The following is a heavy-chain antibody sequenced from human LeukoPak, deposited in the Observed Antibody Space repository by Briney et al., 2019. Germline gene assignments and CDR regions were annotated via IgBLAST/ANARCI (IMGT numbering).Heavy chain of an antibody. V-gene: IGHV4-39*07. Sequence: SETLSLTCTVSGGSISSSSYYWGWIRQPPGKGLEWIGSIYYSGSTYYNPSLKSRVTISVDTSKNQFSLKLSSVTAADTAVYYCARRGSSWFRGYFDYWGQGTLVTVSS. CDR2: IYYSGST. CDR1: GGSISSSSYY. D-gene: IGHD6-13*01. J-gene: IGHJ4*02. CDR3: ARRGSSWFRGYFDY.